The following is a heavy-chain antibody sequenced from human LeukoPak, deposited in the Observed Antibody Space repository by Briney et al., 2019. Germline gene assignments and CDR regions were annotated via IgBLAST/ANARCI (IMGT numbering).Heavy chain of an antibody. CDR2: IRSKANSYAT. Sequence: PGGSLRLSCAASGFTFSGSAMHWVRQASGKGLEWVGRIRSKANSYATAYAASVKGRFTISRDDSKNTAYLQMNSLKTEDTAVYYCTLTGVYWYFDLWGRGTLVTVSS. V-gene: IGHV3-73*01. CDR3: TLTGVYWYFDL. J-gene: IGHJ2*01. D-gene: IGHD3-9*01. CDR1: GFTFSGSA.